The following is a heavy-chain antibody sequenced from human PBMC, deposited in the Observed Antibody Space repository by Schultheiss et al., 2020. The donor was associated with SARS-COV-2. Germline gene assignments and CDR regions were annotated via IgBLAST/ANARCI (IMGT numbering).Heavy chain of an antibody. D-gene: IGHD2-15*01. CDR1: GFTFSSYA. Sequence: GGSLRLSCAASGFTFSSYAMSWVRQAPGKGLEWVSAISGSGGSTYYADSVKGRFTISRDNSKNTLYLQMNSLRAEDTAVYYCARWVAATLNGFDYWGQGTLVTVSS. CDR3: ARWVAATLNGFDY. V-gene: IGHV3-23*01. CDR2: ISGSGGST. J-gene: IGHJ4*02.